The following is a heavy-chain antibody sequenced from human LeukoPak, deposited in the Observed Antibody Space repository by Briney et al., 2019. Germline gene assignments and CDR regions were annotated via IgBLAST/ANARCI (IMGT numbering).Heavy chain of an antibody. J-gene: IGHJ4*02. CDR3: ARGASGSYHNPPSSY. CDR1: GYTFTNYY. CDR2: INPSGGST. V-gene: IGHV1-46*01. Sequence: GASVKISCKASGYTFTNYYMHWVRQAPGQGLEWMGLINPSGGSTSYAQKFQGRVTMTRDMSTSTVYLELSSLTSEDTAAYYCARGASGSYHNPPSSYWGQGTLVTVSS. D-gene: IGHD1-26*01.